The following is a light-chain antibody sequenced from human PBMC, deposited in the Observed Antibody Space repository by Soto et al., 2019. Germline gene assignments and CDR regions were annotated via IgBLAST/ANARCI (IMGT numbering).Light chain of an antibody. CDR3: HQRSDLYT. Sequence: EIVLTQSPATLSLSPGERATLSCRASQSVSSHLAWYQQKPGQAPRLLIYGASNRATGIPARFSGSGSGTDFSLTISSLEPEDFAVYFCHQRSDLYTFGQGTKLEI. CDR1: QSVSSH. CDR2: GAS. V-gene: IGKV3-11*01. J-gene: IGKJ2*01.